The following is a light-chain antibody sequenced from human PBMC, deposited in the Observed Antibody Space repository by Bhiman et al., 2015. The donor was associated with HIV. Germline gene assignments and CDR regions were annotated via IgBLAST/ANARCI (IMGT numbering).Light chain of an antibody. J-gene: IGLJ1*01. V-gene: IGLV2-23*02. CDR1: GNNIGNYNY. CDR3: SSYAGHNIYV. Sequence: QSALAQPASVSGSPGQSITISCTGTGNNIGNYNYVSWYQHHPGKVPKLMIYDVSQRPSGVSNRFSGSKSGNTASLTISGLQADDEADYYCSSYAGHNIYVFGTGTKVTVL. CDR2: DVS.